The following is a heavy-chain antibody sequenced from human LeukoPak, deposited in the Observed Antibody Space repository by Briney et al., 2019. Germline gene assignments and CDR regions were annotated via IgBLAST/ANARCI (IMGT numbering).Heavy chain of an antibody. J-gene: IGHJ4*02. D-gene: IGHD3-22*01. CDR3: ARDQGYYYDSSGNDY. V-gene: IGHV1-2*02. Sequence: ASVKVSCKASGYTFTGYYMHWVRRAPGQGLEWMGWINPNSGGTNYAQKFQGGVTMTRDTSISTAYMELSRLRSDDTAVYYCARDQGYYYDSSGNDYWGQGTLVTVSS. CDR2: INPNSGGT. CDR1: GYTFTGYY.